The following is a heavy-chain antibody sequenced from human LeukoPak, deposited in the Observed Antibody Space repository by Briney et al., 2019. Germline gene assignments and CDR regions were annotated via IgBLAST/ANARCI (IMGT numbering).Heavy chain of an antibody. CDR2: ISYDGSNK. D-gene: IGHD2-15*01. V-gene: IGHV3-30*18. Sequence: GGSLRLSCAASGFTFSSYGMHWVRQAPGKGLEWVAVISYDGSNKYYADSVKGRFTISRDSSKNTLYLQMNSLRAEDTAVYYCAKVAVVVAATKTYYFDYWGQGTLVTVSS. CDR1: GFTFSSYG. CDR3: AKVAVVVAATKTYYFDY. J-gene: IGHJ4*02.